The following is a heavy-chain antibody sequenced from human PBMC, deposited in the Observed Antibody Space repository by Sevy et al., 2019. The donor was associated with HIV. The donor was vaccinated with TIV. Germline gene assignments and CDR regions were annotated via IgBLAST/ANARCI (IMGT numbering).Heavy chain of an antibody. CDR1: GFTLSNSY. D-gene: IGHD1-26*01. J-gene: IGHJ5*02. V-gene: IGHV3-11*01. Sequence: GGSLRLSCAASGFTLSNSYMAWIRQAPGKGLEWVSYISRGGTDGYYADSVEGRFTISEESAKNSLYLQMNNLGADDTAVYYCARGVGLYHWGPGTLVTVSS. CDR3: ARGVGLYH. CDR2: ISRGGTDG.